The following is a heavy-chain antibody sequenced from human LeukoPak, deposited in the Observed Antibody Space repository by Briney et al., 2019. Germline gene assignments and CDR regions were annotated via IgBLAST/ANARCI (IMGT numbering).Heavy chain of an antibody. CDR3: ARDVPLVGYCSSTSCYQNWFDP. CDR1: GYTFTGYY. J-gene: IGHJ5*02. Sequence: ASVKVSCKASGYTFTGYYMHWVRQAPGQGLEWMGWINPNSGGTNYAQKFQGRVTMTRDTFISTAYMELSRLRSDDTAVYYCARDVPLVGYCSSTSCYQNWFDPWGQGTLVTVSS. V-gene: IGHV1-2*02. CDR2: INPNSGGT. D-gene: IGHD2-2*01.